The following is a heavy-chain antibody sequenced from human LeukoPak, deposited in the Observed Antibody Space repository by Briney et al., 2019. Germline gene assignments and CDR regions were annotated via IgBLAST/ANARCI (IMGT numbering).Heavy chain of an antibody. CDR3: ASPAAAGTAFDY. CDR1: GFTFSDYY. V-gene: IGHV3-11*01. D-gene: IGHD6-13*01. J-gene: IGHJ4*02. Sequence: GGSLRLSCAASGFTFSDYYMSWIRQAPGKGLEWVSYISSSGSTIYYADSVKGRFTISRDNAKNSLYLQMNSLRAEDTAVYYCASPAAAGTAFDYWGQGTLVTVSS. CDR2: ISSSGSTI.